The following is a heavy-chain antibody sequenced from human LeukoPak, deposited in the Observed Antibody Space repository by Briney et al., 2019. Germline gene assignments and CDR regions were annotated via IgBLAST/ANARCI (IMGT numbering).Heavy chain of an antibody. J-gene: IGHJ6*04. V-gene: IGHV4-38-2*01. Sequence: SETLSLTCAVSGHSISTGYYWGWIRQPPGKGLEWIGSMSHNRGTYYNPSLKSRVTISMDTSKDQISLRLTSVTAADTAVYYCASYYASGVSAYNYYGMDVWGKGTTVTVSS. D-gene: IGHD3-10*01. CDR3: ASYYASGVSAYNYYGMDV. CDR1: GHSISTGYY. CDR2: MSHNRGT.